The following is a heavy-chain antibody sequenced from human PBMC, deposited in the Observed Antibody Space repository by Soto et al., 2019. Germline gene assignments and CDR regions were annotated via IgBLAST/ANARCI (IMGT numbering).Heavy chain of an antibody. J-gene: IGHJ4*02. CDR1: GWSFSGYY. CDR3: ARGPRRVLQFLEWLPDFDY. CDR2: INHSGST. Sequence: SETLSLTSAAYGWSFSGYYWRWIRQPRGKGLEWIGEINHSGSTNYNPSLKCRVTISVDTTKNQSSVKLCSMTAADAAVYYCARGPRRVLQFLEWLPDFDYWGQGTLVTVSS. D-gene: IGHD3-3*01. V-gene: IGHV4-34*01.